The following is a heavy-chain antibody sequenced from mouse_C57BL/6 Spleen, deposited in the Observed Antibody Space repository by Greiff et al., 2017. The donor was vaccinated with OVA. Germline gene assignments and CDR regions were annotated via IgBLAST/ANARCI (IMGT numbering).Heavy chain of an antibody. J-gene: IGHJ1*03. CDR2: IYPGSGST. Sequence: QVQLQQSGAELVKPGASVKMSCKASGYTFTSYWITWVKQRPGQGLEWIGDIYPGSGSTNSNEKFKSKATLTVDTSSSTAYMQLSSLTSEDSAVYYCARYRLDFDVWGTGTTVTVSS. CDR3: ARYRLDFDV. CDR1: GYTFTSYW. V-gene: IGHV1-55*01.